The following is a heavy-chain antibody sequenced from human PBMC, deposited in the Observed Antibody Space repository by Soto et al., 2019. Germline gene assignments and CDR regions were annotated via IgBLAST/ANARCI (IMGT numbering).Heavy chain of an antibody. V-gene: IGHV3-49*04. Sequence: GGSLRLSCTTSGFTFGDYALSWVRQAPGKGLEWVGFIRRNAYGGTTDYAASVKGRFTISRDDSKSMAYLQMNSLRTEDTALYYCTRASSLDFDFWGQGTLVTVSS. CDR2: IRRNAYGGTT. J-gene: IGHJ4*02. CDR3: TRASSLDFDF. CDR1: GFTFGDYA. D-gene: IGHD3-16*01.